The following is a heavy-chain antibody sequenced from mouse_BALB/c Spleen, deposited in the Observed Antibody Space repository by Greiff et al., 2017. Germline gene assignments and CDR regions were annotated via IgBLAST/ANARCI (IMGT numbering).Heavy chain of an antibody. CDR2: ILPGSGST. CDR3: ARAYYDYRWFAY. CDR1: GYTFSSYW. Sequence: QVQLQQSGAELMKPGASVKISCKATGYTFSSYWIEWVKQRPGHGLEWIGEILPGSGSTNYNEKFKGKATFTADTSSNTAYMQLSSLTSEDSAVYYCARAYYDYRWFAYWGQGTLVTVSA. D-gene: IGHD2-4*01. J-gene: IGHJ3*01. V-gene: IGHV1-9*01.